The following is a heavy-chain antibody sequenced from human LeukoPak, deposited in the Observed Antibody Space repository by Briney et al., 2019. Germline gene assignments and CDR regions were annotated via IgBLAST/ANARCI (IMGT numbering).Heavy chain of an antibody. CDR2: IYYSGST. CDR3: ARDKQPGDY. V-gene: IGHV4-59*01. J-gene: IGHJ4*02. D-gene: IGHD5-18*01. CDR1: GDSISPYD. Sequence: SETLSLTCTVSGDSISPYDWGWVRQPPGKGLEWIGYIYYSGSTTYNPSLRSRVTLSVDPSKNQFSLKLSSVTAADTAVYYCARDKQPGDYWGQGTLVTVSS.